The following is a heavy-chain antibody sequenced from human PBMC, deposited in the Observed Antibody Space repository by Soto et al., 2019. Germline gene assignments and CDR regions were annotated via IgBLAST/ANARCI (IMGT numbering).Heavy chain of an antibody. CDR3: ARGGYCTNGVCYTPEKMYYYYYGMDV. CDR2: IYYSGST. Sequence: SETLSLTCTVSGGSISSGDYYWSWIRQPPGKGLEWIGYIYYSGSTYYNPSLKSRVTISVDTSKNQFSLKLSSVTAADTAVYYCARGGYCTNGVCYTPEKMYYYYYGMDVWGQGTTVTVSS. D-gene: IGHD2-8*01. V-gene: IGHV4-30-4*01. CDR1: GGSISSGDYY. J-gene: IGHJ6*02.